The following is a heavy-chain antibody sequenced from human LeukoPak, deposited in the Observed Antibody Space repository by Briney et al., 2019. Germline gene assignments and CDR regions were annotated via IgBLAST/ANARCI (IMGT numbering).Heavy chain of an antibody. CDR2: IYYSGST. V-gene: IGHV4-59*12. Sequence: SETLSLTCTVSGGSISSYYWSWIRQPPGKGLEWIGYIYYSGSTNYNPSLKSRVTISVDTSKNQFSLKLSSVTAADTAVYYCARDGVLLWFGELLRGTEWFDPWGQGTLVTVSS. CDR3: ARDGVLLWFGELLRGTEWFDP. CDR1: GGSISSYY. D-gene: IGHD3-10*01. J-gene: IGHJ5*02.